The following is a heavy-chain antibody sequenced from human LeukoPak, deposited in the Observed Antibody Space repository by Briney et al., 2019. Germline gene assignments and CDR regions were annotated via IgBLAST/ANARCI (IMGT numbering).Heavy chain of an antibody. CDR1: GYTFTSYY. J-gene: IGHJ5*02. CDR3: GRDSRWLDP. CDR2: INPSGGST. V-gene: IGHV1-46*03. Sequence: ASVKVSCKASGYTFTSYYIHWVRQAPGQGLEWMGIINPSGGSTTYAQKFQGRVTMTRDTSTSTVYMELSSLRSEDTAVYYCGRDSRWLDPWGQGTLVTVSS.